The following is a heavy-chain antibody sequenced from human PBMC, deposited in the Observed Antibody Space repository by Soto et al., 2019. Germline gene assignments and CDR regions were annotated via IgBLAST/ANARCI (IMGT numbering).Heavy chain of an antibody. J-gene: IGHJ4*02. CDR2: ITPYNGNV. CDR3: ARSATSGDQHFIDS. V-gene: IGHV1-45*02. D-gene: IGHD7-27*01. CDR1: GWIFSFQY. Sequence: QMQLLQSGAEVKKTGSSVKISCKTSGWIFSFQYLHWVRQAPGQGLEWLGWITPYNGNVKYAQHLQDRISLTRDNSVTPLFLELRNLRSEDTGPYYCARSATSGDQHFIDSWGQGTLVTVSS.